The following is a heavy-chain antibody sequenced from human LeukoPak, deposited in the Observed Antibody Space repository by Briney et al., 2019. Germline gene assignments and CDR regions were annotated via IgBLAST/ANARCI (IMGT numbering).Heavy chain of an antibody. CDR1: GFTFSTHW. V-gene: IGHV3-7*01. D-gene: IGHD3-22*01. CDR3: ASRPSHVYYYGVFGY. Sequence: PGGSLRLSCAASGFTFSTHWMSWVRQVPGKRLEWVANIKQDGSEMYYVDSVKGRFTISRDNAKNSLYLQMNSLRAEDTAVYYCASRPSHVYYYGVFGYWGQGTLVTVSS. CDR2: IKQDGSEM. J-gene: IGHJ4*02.